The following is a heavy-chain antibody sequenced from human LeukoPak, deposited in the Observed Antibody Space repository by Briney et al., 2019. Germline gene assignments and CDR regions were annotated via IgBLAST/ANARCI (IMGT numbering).Heavy chain of an antibody. CDR1: GASISSYC. D-gene: IGHD4-23*01. V-gene: IGHV4-59*01. J-gene: IGHJ4*02. CDR2: IYYSGST. Sequence: PWESLSLTCTVSGASISSYCWSWVRQPPGKGLEWIGYIYYSGSTNYNPSLKSQVTISVDTSKNQFSLKLSSVTAADTAVYYCARHLGNAIDYWGQGTLVTVSS. CDR3: ARHLGNAIDY.